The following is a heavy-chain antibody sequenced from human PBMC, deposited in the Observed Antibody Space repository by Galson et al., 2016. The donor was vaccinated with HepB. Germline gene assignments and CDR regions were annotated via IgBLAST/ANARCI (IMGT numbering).Heavy chain of an antibody. CDR1: GYTFTSYD. CDR3: TRAIGWLGAFDS. V-gene: IGHV1-8*01. D-gene: IGHD6-19*01. Sequence: SVKVSCKASGYTFTSYDINWVRQATGQGLEWMGWMNPNINNADYAQKFHGRVSMTSNPSITTAYMELRSLRSEDTGVYYCTRAIGWLGAFDSWGQGTQVTVSS. CDR2: MNPNINNA. J-gene: IGHJ4*02.